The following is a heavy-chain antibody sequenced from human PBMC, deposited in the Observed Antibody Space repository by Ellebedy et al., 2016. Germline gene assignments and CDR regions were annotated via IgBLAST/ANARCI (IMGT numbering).Heavy chain of an antibody. D-gene: IGHD4-17*01. J-gene: IGHJ5*02. Sequence: SETLSLXXTVSAYSISSGNYWAWIRQPPGKGLEWIGTVYHSGSTFYNPSLKSRVTISVDTSKNRFSLKVTSVTAADTAIYYCARSHDYGDKGWFDPWGRGTLVTV. V-gene: IGHV4-38-2*02. CDR1: AYSISSGNY. CDR2: VYHSGST. CDR3: ARSHDYGDKGWFDP.